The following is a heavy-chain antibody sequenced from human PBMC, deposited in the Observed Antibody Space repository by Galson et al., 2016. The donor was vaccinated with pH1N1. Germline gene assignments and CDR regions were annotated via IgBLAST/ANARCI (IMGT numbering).Heavy chain of an antibody. J-gene: IGHJ4*02. D-gene: IGHD3-3*01. Sequence: CAISGDSVSSSSDTWNWIRQPPRRGLEWLGRIYHRSEWYYEYAPSLHGRLRISPDTSSNQMSLHLNSVTLDDAAVYYCAREVWLRRGYYIDHWGQGSLVTVSS. V-gene: IGHV6-1*01. CDR2: IYHRSEWYY. CDR1: GDSVSSSSDT. CDR3: AREVWLRRGYYIDH.